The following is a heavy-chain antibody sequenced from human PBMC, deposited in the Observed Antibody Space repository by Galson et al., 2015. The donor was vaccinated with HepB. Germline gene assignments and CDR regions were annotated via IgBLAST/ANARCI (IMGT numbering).Heavy chain of an antibody. J-gene: IGHJ6*03. V-gene: IGHV1-2*02. Sequence: SVKVSCKASGYTFTGYYMHWVRRAPGQGLEWMGRINPNSGGTNYAQKFQGRVTMTRDTSISTAYMELSRLRSDDTAVYYCASSRYYYYYMDVWGKGTTVTVSS. CDR2: INPNSGGT. CDR1: GYTFTGYY. CDR3: ASSRYYYYYMDV.